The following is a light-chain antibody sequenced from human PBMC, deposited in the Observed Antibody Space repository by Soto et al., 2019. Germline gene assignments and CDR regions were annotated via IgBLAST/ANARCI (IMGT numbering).Light chain of an antibody. J-gene: IGKJ5*01. V-gene: IGKV1-33*01. Sequence: IQMTASPSSMSASVGDRVTITCQASQNINNYLNWYQQKPGRAPKLLIYDASNLEAGVPSRFRGSGSGTDFSFTISRLRPEDIATYYCQQYDKLLTFGQGTRLEIK. CDR1: QNINNY. CDR3: QQYDKLLT. CDR2: DAS.